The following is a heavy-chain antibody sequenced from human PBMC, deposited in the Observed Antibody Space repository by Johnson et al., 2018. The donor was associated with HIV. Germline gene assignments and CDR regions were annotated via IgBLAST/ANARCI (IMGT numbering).Heavy chain of an antibody. CDR3: ARAGSSSSGPRAFDI. D-gene: IGHD6-6*01. V-gene: IGHV3-30*04. CDR2: ISYAGSNK. J-gene: IGHJ3*02. Sequence: QVQLVESGGGVVQPGGSLRLPCAAPGFTFSSYAMHWVRQAPRKGLEWVPVISYAGSNKYYADSVQGRFTISRDNSKNTRYLQMNSLRAEDTAVYYCARAGSSSSGPRAFDIWGQGTMVTVSS. CDR1: GFTFSSYA.